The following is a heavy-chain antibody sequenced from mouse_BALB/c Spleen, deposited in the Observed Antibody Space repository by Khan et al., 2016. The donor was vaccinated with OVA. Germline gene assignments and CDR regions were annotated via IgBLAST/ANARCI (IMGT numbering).Heavy chain of an antibody. Sequence: EVQVVESGGDLVKPGGSLKLSCAASGFTFSSYGMSWVRQTPDKRLEWVATISSGGHYTYFPESVRGRFSISRDNATNTLYLQMSSLKSEDTAMYYSARTITTDKGSYYAMDYWGQGTSVTVSA. V-gene: IGHV5-6*01. D-gene: IGHD1-1*01. CDR2: ISSGGHYT. CDR1: GFTFSSYG. J-gene: IGHJ4*01. CDR3: ARTITTDKGSYYAMDY.